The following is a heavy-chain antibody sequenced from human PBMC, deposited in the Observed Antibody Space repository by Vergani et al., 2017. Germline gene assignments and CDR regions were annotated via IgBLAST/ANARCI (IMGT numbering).Heavy chain of an antibody. CDR2: IYYSVST. CDR3: ARDPEVVTQHYYYYGMDV. Sequence: QLQLQESGPGLVKPSETLSLTCTVSGGSISSSSYYWGWIRQPPGKGLEWIGSIYYSVSTYYNPSLKSRVTISVDTSKNQFSLKLSSVTAADTAVYYCARDPEVVTQHYYYYGMDVWGQGTTVTVSS. V-gene: IGHV4-39*07. J-gene: IGHJ6*02. CDR1: GGSISSSSYY. D-gene: IGHD4-23*01.